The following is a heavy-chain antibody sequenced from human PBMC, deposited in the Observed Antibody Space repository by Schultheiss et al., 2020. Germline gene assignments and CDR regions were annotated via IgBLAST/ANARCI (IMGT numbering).Heavy chain of an antibody. J-gene: IGHJ4*02. D-gene: IGHD3-22*01. CDR3: ARAEADYYDSHFDY. CDR2: ISYDGRDK. Sequence: GESLKISCAASGFTFTNYAIHWVRQAPGKGLEWVAVISYDGRDKYYADSVKGRFTISRDDSKNTLYLQMNSLRAEDTAVYYCARAEADYYDSHFDYWGQGTLVTVSS. CDR1: GFTFTNYA. V-gene: IGHV3-30*04.